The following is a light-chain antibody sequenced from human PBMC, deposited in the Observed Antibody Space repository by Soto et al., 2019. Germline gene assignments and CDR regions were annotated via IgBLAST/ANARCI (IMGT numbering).Light chain of an antibody. CDR2: GAS. V-gene: IGKV3-15*01. J-gene: IGKJ4*01. CDR3: QEYNHWHPIT. Sequence: EMVMTQSPATLSVSPGEIATLSCRASQSINSKLAWYQQKPGQAPKLLIYGASIRATGIPARFSGSGSGTECTLTNSSLQSEDLAVNYCQEYNHWHPITFGGGTKVEIK. CDR1: QSINSK.